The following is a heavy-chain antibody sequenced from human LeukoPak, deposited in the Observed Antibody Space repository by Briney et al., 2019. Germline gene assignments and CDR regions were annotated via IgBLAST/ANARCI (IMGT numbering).Heavy chain of an antibody. Sequence: NPSETLSLTCTISGGSISSYYWGWIRQPPGKGLEWIGSIYYSGSTSYNPSLKSRVTISVDTSKNQFSLKLSSVTAADTAVYYCARIVLTGYPNFDYWGQGTLVTVSS. CDR2: IYYSGST. CDR1: GGSISSYY. CDR3: ARIVLTGYPNFDY. D-gene: IGHD3-9*01. V-gene: IGHV4-39*01. J-gene: IGHJ4*02.